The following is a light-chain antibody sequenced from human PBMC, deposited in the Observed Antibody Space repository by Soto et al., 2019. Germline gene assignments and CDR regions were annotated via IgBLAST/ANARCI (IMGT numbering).Light chain of an antibody. V-gene: IGKV1-39*01. J-gene: IGKJ5*01. Sequence: DIQMTQSPSSLSASVGDRVTITCRASQSISNYLNWYQQKPGKAPKLLIYAASSLQSGVPSRFSGRGSGTDFTLTISSLQFEDFATYYCQQSYGAPITFGQGTRLEI. CDR1: QSISNY. CDR3: QQSYGAPIT. CDR2: AAS.